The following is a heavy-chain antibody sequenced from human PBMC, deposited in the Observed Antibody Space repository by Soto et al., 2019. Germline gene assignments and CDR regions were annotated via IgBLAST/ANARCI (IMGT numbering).Heavy chain of an antibody. CDR2: ISGSGGST. V-gene: IGHV3-23*01. CDR3: AKDHGGSGWFINWFDP. D-gene: IGHD6-19*01. CDR1: GFTFSSYA. Sequence: GGSLRLSCAASGFTFSSYAMSWVRQAPGKGLEWVSAISGSGGSTYYADSVKGRFTISRDNSKNTLYLQMNSLRAEDTAVYYCAKDHGGSGWFINWFDPWGQGTLVTVSS. J-gene: IGHJ5*02.